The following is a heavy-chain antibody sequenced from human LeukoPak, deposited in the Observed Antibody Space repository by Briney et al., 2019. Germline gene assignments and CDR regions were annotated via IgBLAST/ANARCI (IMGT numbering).Heavy chain of an antibody. D-gene: IGHD6-19*01. J-gene: IGHJ4*02. CDR2: IGTAGNT. CDR1: GFTFSSHV. CDR3: ARSKSYSSGWTDFDW. V-gene: IGHV3-13*01. Sequence: PGGSLRLSCAASGFTFSSHVMHWVRQPTGKGLEWVSVIGTAGNTYYADSVKGRFTISRENARNSLLLQMDNLRAEDTAVYYCARSKSYSSGWTDFDWWGQGTLVTVSS.